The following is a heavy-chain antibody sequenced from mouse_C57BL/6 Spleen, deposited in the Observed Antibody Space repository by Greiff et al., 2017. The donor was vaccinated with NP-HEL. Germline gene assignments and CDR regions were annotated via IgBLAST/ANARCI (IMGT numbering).Heavy chain of an antibody. CDR2: IYPGSGST. CDR3: ARRDYDYDLFAY. J-gene: IGHJ3*01. V-gene: IGHV1-55*01. D-gene: IGHD2-4*01. CDR1: GYTFTSYW. Sequence: QVQLKQPGAELVKPGASVKMSCKASGYTFTSYWITWVKQRPGQGLEWIGDIYPGSGSTNYIEKFKSKATLTVDTSSSTAYMQLSNLTSEDSAVYYCARRDYDYDLFAYWGQGTLVTVSA.